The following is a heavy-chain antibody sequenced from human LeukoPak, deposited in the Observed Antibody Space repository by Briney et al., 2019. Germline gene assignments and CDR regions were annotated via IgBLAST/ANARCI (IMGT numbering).Heavy chain of an antibody. V-gene: IGHV3-74*01. Sequence: GGSLRLSCAASGFTFSSYWMHWVRQAPGKGLVWVSRINSDGSSTSYADSVKGRFTISRDNAKNTLHLQMNSLRAEDTAVYYCARVAVASMDAFDIWGQGTMVTVSS. CDR2: INSDGSST. D-gene: IGHD2-2*01. CDR3: ARVAVASMDAFDI. J-gene: IGHJ3*02. CDR1: GFTFSSYW.